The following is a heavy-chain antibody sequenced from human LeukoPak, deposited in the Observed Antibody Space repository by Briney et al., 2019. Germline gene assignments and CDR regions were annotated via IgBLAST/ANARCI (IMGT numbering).Heavy chain of an antibody. V-gene: IGHV3-33*01. J-gene: IGHJ4*02. CDR3: ARDLTHYFDY. CDR1: GFTFSSYG. CDR2: IWYDGSNE. Sequence: GRSLRLSCAASGFTFSSYGIHWVRQAPGKGLEWVAVIWYDGSNEYYADSVKGRFTISRDNSKNTMYLQMNSLRVEDTAVYYCARDLTHYFDYWGQGTLVTVSS.